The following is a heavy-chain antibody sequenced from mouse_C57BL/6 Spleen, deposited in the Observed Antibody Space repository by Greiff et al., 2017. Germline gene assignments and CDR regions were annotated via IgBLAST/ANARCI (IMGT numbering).Heavy chain of an antibody. V-gene: IGHV1-82*01. CDR2: IYPGDGDT. Sequence: VKLVESGPELVKPGASVKISCKASGYAFSSSWMNWVKQRPGKGLEWIGRIYPGDGDTNYNGKFKGKATLTADKSSSTAYMQLSSLTSEDSAVYFCARQLRDAMDYWGQGTSGTVSS. CDR3: ARQLRDAMDY. CDR1: GYAFSSSW. J-gene: IGHJ4*01. D-gene: IGHD3-2*02.